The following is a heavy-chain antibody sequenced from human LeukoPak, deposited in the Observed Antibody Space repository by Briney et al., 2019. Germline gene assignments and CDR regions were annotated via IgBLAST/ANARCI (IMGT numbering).Heavy chain of an antibody. J-gene: IGHJ4*02. Sequence: PSETLSLTCTVSGGSISSGSYYWSWIRQPAGKGLEWIGRIYTSGSTNYNPSLKSRVTISVDTSKNQFSLKLSSVTAADTAVYYCARGVRGVTDWGQGTLVTVSS. CDR1: GGSISSGSYY. CDR3: ARGVRGVTD. D-gene: IGHD3-10*01. V-gene: IGHV4-61*02. CDR2: IYTSGST.